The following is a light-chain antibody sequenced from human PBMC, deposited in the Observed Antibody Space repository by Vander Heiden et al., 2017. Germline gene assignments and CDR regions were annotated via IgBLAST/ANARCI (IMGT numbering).Light chain of an antibody. CDR1: QYISTW. V-gene: IGKV1-5*01. J-gene: IGKJ1*01. CDR3: QQYNSYSRT. Sequence: MAQSPSTLSASVGDRVTITCRASQYISTWLAWYQQKPGKAPKVLIYDASSLESGVPSRFSGSKSGTEFTLTISSLQPDDFATYYCQQYNSYSRTFGQGTRVEIK. CDR2: DAS.